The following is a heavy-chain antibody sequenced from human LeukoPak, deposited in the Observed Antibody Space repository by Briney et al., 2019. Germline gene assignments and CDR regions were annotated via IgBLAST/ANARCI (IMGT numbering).Heavy chain of an antibody. V-gene: IGHV3-21*01. CDR2: ISTSSNYI. D-gene: IGHD2-21*01. J-gene: IGHJ5*01. CDR1: GFTFSSYI. CDR3: ARDVIGSGWFDY. Sequence: GGSLRLSCAASGFTFSSYIMSWVRQAPGKGLEWVSSISTSSNYIYYADSVRGRFTISRDNAKSSLHLQMNSLRAEDMAVYYCARDVIGSGWFDYWGQGTLVTVSS.